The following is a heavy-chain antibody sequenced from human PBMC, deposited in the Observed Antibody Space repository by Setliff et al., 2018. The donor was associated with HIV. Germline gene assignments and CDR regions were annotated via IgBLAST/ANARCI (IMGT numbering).Heavy chain of an antibody. CDR3: ARDDYDISTGYYPD. J-gene: IGHJ4*02. Sequence: GGSLRLSCAASGFTFSSAWMGWVRQAPAKGLEWVANISPDGSATYYVDSVKGRFTISRDNAKNSLYLQLNSLRVEDTAVYYCARDDYDISTGYYPDWGQGTLVTVSS. CDR1: GFTFSSAW. CDR2: ISPDGSAT. D-gene: IGHD3-9*01. V-gene: IGHV3-7*01.